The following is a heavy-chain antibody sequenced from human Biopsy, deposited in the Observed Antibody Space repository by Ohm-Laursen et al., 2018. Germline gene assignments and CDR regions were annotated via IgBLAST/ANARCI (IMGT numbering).Heavy chain of an antibody. J-gene: IGHJ6*02. CDR3: ARDTRRSPYGMGV. D-gene: IGHD1-26*01. CDR1: GFTFSSYA. V-gene: IGHV3-48*03. CDR2: ISDGGTTI. Sequence: SLRLSCAASGFTFSSYAMSWVRQAPGKGLDWVSYISDGGTTIYYADSVKGRFTISRDNAKKSLYLQMNSLRAEDTAVYYCARDTRRSPYGMGVWGQGTTVTVSS.